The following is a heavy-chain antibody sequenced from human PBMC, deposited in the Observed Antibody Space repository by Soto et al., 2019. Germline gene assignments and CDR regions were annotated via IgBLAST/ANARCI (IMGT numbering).Heavy chain of an antibody. CDR1: GFTFSSYA. J-gene: IGHJ4*02. D-gene: IGHD3-22*01. CDR2: ISSNGGST. V-gene: IGHV3-64D*06. Sequence: PGGSLRLSCSASGFTFSSYAMHWVRQAPGKGLEYVSAISSNGGSTYYADSVKGRFTISRDNSKNTLYLQMSSLRAEDTAVYYCVEERITMTRNQFFDYWGQGTLVTVSS. CDR3: VEERITMTRNQFFDY.